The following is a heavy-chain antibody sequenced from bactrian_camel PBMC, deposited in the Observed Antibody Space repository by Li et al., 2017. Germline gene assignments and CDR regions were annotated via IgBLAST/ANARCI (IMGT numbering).Heavy chain of an antibody. Sequence: VESGGGSVQAGGSLKLSCVASRSMFNDCGIAWYRQAPGKDRELVSSITSGGNIFYQDSVKGRFAVSTDSAKSTVYLRMTSLQPEDTAVYYCSASRRQNYCLDQGTQVTVS. V-gene: IGHV3S53*01. CDR1: RSMFNDCG. CDR2: ITSGGNI. D-gene: IGHD1*01. J-gene: IGHJ4*01.